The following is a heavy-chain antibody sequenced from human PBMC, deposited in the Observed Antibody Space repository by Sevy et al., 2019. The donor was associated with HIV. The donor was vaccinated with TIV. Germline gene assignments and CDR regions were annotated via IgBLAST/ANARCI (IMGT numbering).Heavy chain of an antibody. V-gene: IGHV4-30-4*01. J-gene: IGHJ4*02. CDR3: VSKRGYSSGPFDY. CDR1: GGSISSGDYY. Sequence: SETLSLTCTVSGGSISSGDYYWSWIRQPPGKGLQWIGYIYSSGGTYYNPFLNSRVSMSVDTSKNQFSLKLSSVTAADTAVYYCVSKRGYSSGPFDYWGQGTLVTVSS. D-gene: IGHD5-18*01. CDR2: IYSSGGT.